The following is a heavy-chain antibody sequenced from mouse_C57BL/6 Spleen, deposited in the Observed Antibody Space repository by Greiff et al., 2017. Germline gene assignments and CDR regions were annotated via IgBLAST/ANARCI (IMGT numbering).Heavy chain of an antibody. CDR3: ARGFTTVVAKDY. V-gene: IGHV1-80*01. CDR1: GYAFSSYW. J-gene: IGHJ2*01. Sequence: QVQLQQSGAELVKPGASVKISCKASGYAFSSYWMNWVKQRPGKGLEWIGQIYPGDGDTNYNGKFKGKATLTADKSSSTAYMQLSSLTSEDSAVYFCARGFTTVVAKDYWGQGTTLTVSS. D-gene: IGHD1-1*01. CDR2: IYPGDGDT.